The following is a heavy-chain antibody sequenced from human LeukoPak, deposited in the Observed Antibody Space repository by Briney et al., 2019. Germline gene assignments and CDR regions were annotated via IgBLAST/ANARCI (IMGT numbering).Heavy chain of an antibody. CDR1: GGSISSGDYY. V-gene: IGHV4-30-4*01. CDR3: ARALVGAEGWFDP. D-gene: IGHD1-26*01. J-gene: IGHJ5*02. CDR2: IYYSGST. Sequence: SQTLSLTCTVSGGSISSGDYYWSWIRQPPGKGLEWIGYIYYSGSTYYNPSLKSRVAISVDTSKNQFSLKLSSVTAADTAVYYCARALVGAEGWFDPWGQGTLVTVSS.